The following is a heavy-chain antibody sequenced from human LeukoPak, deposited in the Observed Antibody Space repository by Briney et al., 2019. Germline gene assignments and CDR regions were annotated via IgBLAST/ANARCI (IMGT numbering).Heavy chain of an antibody. CDR3: ATPGIRDQYDFDS. CDR1: AVTFSSYW. CDR2: INPDGSST. Sequence: GGSLRLSCAASAVTFSSYWMHWVRQAPGKGLVWVPRINPDGSSTNYADSEKGRFTISRDNVKNALYLQMNSLRAEDTAVYYCATPGIRDQYDFDSWGQGTLVTVSS. V-gene: IGHV3-74*01. J-gene: IGHJ4*02. D-gene: IGHD6-13*01.